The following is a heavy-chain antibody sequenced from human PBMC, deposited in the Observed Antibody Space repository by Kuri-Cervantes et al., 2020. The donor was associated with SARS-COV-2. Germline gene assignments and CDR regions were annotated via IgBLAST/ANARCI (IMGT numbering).Heavy chain of an antibody. D-gene: IGHD3-10*01. CDR2: IYYSGST. J-gene: IGHJ4*02. CDR3: ARRSRVSTPAVVHYYFDY. Sequence: GSLRLSCTVSGGPISSSSYYWGWSRQPPGKGLEWIGSIYYSGSTYYNPSLKSRVTISVDTSKNQFSLKLSSVTAADTAVYYCARRSRVSTPAVVHYYFDYWGQGTLVTVSS. CDR1: GGPISSSSYY. V-gene: IGHV4-39*01.